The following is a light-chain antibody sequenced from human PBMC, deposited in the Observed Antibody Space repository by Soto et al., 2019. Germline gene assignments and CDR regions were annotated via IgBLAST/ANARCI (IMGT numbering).Light chain of an antibody. CDR3: SSYTSSTTLYYV. CDR2: DVS. J-gene: IGLJ1*01. V-gene: IGLV2-14*01. Sequence: QSALAQPASVSGSRGQSITVACTGTSSDVGGYNYVSWYQQHPDKAPKLMIYDVSNRPSGVSNRFSGSKSGNTASLTISGLQAEDEADYYCSSYTSSTTLYYVFGTGTKVTVL. CDR1: SSDVGGYNY.